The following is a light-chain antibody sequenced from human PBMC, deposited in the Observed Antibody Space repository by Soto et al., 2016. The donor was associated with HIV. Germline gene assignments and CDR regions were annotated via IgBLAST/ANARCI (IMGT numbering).Light chain of an antibody. CDR1: EGISSY. Sequence: AIRMTQSPSSLSASTGGRVTITCRASEGISSYLAWYQQKPGKAPQLLIYDASTLKSGVPSRFPSGSGSGTDLTLTIRGLQSEDFATYYCQQYYSYPWTFGQGTKVEMK. CDR3: QQYYSYPWT. CDR2: DAS. J-gene: IGKJ1*01. V-gene: IGKV1-8*01.